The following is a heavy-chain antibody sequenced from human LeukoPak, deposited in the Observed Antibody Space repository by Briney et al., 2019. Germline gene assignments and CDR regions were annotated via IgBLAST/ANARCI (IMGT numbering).Heavy chain of an antibody. CDR3: ARRGEDTDTAMVV. V-gene: IGHV5-51*01. CDR1: GYSFTSYW. CDR2: IYPGDSDT. Sequence: GESLKISCKGSGYSFTSYWIGWVRQMPGKGLGWMGIIYPGDSDTRYSPSFQGQVTISADKSISTAYLQWSSLKASDTAMYYCARRGEDTDTAMVVWGQGTLVTVSS. J-gene: IGHJ4*02. D-gene: IGHD5-18*01.